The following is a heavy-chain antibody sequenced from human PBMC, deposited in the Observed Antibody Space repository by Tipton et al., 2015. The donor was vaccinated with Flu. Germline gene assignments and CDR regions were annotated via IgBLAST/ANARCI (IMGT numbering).Heavy chain of an antibody. D-gene: IGHD5-24*01. Sequence: SLRLSCAASGFTFSDYYMSWIRQAPGKGLEWVSYISSSGSTIYYADSVKGRFTISRDNAKNSLYLQMNSLRAEDTAVYYCARFPVEMATAPLFDYWGQGTLVTVSS. CDR3: ARFPVEMATAPLFDY. CDR1: GFTFSDYY. J-gene: IGHJ4*02. V-gene: IGHV3-11*01. CDR2: ISSSGSTI.